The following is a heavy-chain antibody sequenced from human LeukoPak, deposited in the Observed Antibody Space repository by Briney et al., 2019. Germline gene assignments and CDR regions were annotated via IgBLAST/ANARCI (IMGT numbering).Heavy chain of an antibody. D-gene: IGHD6-19*01. Sequence: PGGSLRLSCAASGFTFSSYWMSRVRQAPGKGLEWVANIKQDGSEKYYVDSVKGRFTISRDNAKNSLYLQMNSLRAEDTAVYYCARGVSSGWWGLFDYWGKGTLVTVSS. CDR2: IKQDGSEK. CDR3: ARGVSSGWWGLFDY. V-gene: IGHV3-7*01. CDR1: GFTFSSYW. J-gene: IGHJ4*02.